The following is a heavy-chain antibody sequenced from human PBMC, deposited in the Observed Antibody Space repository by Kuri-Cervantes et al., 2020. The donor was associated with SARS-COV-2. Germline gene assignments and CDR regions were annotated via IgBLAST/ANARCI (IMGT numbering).Heavy chain of an antibody. CDR2: IYYSGST. Sequence: SETLSLTCAVYGGSFSGYYWSWIRQPPGKGLEWIGYIYYSGSTNYNPSLKSRVTISVDTSKNQFSLKLSSVTAADTAVYYCARERGRDCSGGSCYFDYWGQGTLVTVSS. CDR3: ARERGRDCSGGSCYFDY. J-gene: IGHJ4*02. V-gene: IGHV4-59*01. D-gene: IGHD2-15*01. CDR1: GGSFSGYY.